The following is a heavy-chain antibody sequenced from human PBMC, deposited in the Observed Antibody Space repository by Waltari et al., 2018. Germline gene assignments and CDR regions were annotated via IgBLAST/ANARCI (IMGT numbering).Heavy chain of an antibody. Sequence: QVQLQQWGAGLLKPSETLSLTCAVYGGSFRGYYWSWIRQPPGKGLEWIGEINHSGSTNYNPSLKSRVTISVDTSKNQFSLKLSSVTAADTAVYYCARGGDYGGSPRLRFDYWGQGALVTVSP. CDR2: INHSGST. CDR1: GGSFRGYY. J-gene: IGHJ4*02. D-gene: IGHD4-17*01. V-gene: IGHV4-34*01. CDR3: ARGGDYGGSPRLRFDY.